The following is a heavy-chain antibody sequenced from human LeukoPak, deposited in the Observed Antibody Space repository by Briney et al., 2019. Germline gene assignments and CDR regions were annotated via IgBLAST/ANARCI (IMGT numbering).Heavy chain of an antibody. J-gene: IGHJ4*02. D-gene: IGHD4-11*01. CDR1: GYSFSNYW. Sequence: GESLKISCKASGYSFSNYWIGWVRQMPGKGLEWMGIIYPGDSDTRHSPSFQGQVTISADKSITTGYLQWSSLKASDTAMYYCARAPTSVSNPYYFDYWGQGALVTVSS. CDR3: ARAPTSVSNPYYFDY. V-gene: IGHV5-51*01. CDR2: IYPGDSDT.